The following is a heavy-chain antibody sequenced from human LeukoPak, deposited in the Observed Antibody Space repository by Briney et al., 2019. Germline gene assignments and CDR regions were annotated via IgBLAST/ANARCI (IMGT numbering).Heavy chain of an antibody. D-gene: IGHD3-9*01. CDR2: IYPGDSDT. V-gene: IGHV5-51*01. J-gene: IGHJ4*02. CDR3: ARRITLTGYYQPFFDY. Sequence: GESLKISCKGSGYSFTSYWIGWVRQMPGKGLEWMGIIYPGDSDTRYSPSFQGQVTISADKSISTAYLQWSSLKASDTAMYYCARRITLTGYYQPFFDYWGQGTLVTVSS. CDR1: GYSFTSYW.